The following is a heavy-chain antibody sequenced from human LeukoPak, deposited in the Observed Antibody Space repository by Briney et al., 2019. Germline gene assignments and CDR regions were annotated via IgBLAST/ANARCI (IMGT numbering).Heavy chain of an antibody. Sequence: GGSLRLSCAASGFTYSSYSISWVRQAPGKGLEWLSSISGSSSYIFYAGSVKGRFTISRDNAKNSLYLQMNSLRAEDTTVYYCAREPYSSGSYGMDVWGQGTTVTVSS. J-gene: IGHJ6*02. CDR1: GFTYSSYS. D-gene: IGHD6-19*01. CDR2: ISGSSSYI. CDR3: AREPYSSGSYGMDV. V-gene: IGHV3-21*06.